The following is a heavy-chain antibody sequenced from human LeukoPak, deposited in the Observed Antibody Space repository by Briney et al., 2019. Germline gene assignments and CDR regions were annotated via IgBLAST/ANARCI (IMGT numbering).Heavy chain of an antibody. Sequence: GGSLRLSCAASGFTVSDIYMSWVRQAPGQGLEWVSVIYASGTTYYVDSVKGRFTISRDSSNNTLFLQMNSLRIEDTAVYYCTKDRSYGRSYFDYWGHGTLVTVAS. D-gene: IGHD5-18*01. V-gene: IGHV3-66*03. CDR1: GFTVSDIY. J-gene: IGHJ4*01. CDR3: TKDRSYGRSYFDY. CDR2: IYASGTT.